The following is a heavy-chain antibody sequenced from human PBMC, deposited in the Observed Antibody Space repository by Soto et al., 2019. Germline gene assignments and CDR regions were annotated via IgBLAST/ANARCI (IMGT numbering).Heavy chain of an antibody. Sequence: SFGGRWIRQPPGKGLEWIGYIYYSGSTNYNPSLKSRVTISVDTSKNQFSLKLSSVTAADTAVYYCARLAPEGGSVSWGQGTLVTVSS. CDR1: SFG. CDR3: ARLAPEGGSVS. J-gene: IGHJ5*02. D-gene: IGHD1-26*01. CDR2: IYYSGST. V-gene: IGHV4-59*08.